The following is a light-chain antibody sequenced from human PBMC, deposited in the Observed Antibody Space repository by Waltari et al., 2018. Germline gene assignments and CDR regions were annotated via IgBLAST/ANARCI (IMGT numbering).Light chain of an antibody. CDR3: QQSYSTPRT. CDR1: QSMSSY. J-gene: IGKJ1*01. V-gene: IGKV1-39*01. Sequence: DIQMTQSPSSLSASVGDRVTITSRASQSMSSYLNWYQQNPGKAPKLLIYAASSLQSGVPSRFSGSGSGTDFTLTISSLQPEDFATYYCQQSYSTPRTFGQGTKVEIK. CDR2: AAS.